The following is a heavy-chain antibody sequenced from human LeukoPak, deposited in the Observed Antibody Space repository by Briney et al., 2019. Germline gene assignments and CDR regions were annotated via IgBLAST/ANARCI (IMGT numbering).Heavy chain of an antibody. D-gene: IGHD4-17*01. CDR1: GFTFSSYAMH. J-gene: IGHJ4*02. CDR2: IYYSGST. Sequence: GSLRLSCAASGFTFSSYAMHWVRQPPGKGLEWIGSIYYSGSTYYNPSLKSRVTISVDTSKNQFSLKLSSVTAADTAVYYCARRGDTVTTFYFDYWGQGTLVTVSS. V-gene: IGHV4-39*01. CDR3: ARRGDTVTTFYFDY.